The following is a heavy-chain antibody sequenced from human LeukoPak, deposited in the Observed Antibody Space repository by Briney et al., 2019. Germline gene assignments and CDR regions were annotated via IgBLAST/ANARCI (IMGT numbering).Heavy chain of an antibody. CDR1: GFTFSGYA. Sequence: GGSLRLSCAASGFTFSGYAMAWVRQAPGKGLEWVSSISDSSGTTYYADSVKGRFTISRDNSKNSLYVQMNSLRAEDTAVYYCARARDGYTHDAFDIWGQGTMVTVS. CDR3: ARARDGYTHDAFDI. D-gene: IGHD5-24*01. V-gene: IGHV3-48*01. CDR2: ISDSSGTT. J-gene: IGHJ3*02.